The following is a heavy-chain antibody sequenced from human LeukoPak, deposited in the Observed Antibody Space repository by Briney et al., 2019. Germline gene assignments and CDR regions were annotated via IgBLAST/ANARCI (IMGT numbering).Heavy chain of an antibody. J-gene: IGHJ4*02. CDR2: INHSGST. V-gene: IGHV4-34*01. CDR1: GGSFSGYY. CDR3: ARGSAYYDFWSGYFTY. Sequence: SETLSLTCAVYGGSFSGYYWSWIRQPPGKGLEWIGEINHSGSTNYNPSLKSRVTISVDTPKNQFSLKLSSVTAADTAVYYCARGSAYYDFWSGYFTYRGQGTLVTVSS. D-gene: IGHD3-3*01.